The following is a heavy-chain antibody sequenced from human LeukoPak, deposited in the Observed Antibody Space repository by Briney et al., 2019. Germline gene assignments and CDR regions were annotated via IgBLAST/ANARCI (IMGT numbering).Heavy chain of an antibody. Sequence: PGRSLRLSCAASGFTFSSYGMHWVRQAPGKGLEWVAVISYDGSNKYYADSVKGRFTISRDNSKNTPYLKMKSLRAEDTAVYYCANPGGYYYCGMDVWGQGTTVTVSS. CDR2: ISYDGSNK. CDR3: ANPGGYYYCGMDV. D-gene: IGHD3-16*01. V-gene: IGHV3-30*18. J-gene: IGHJ6*02. CDR1: GFTFSSYG.